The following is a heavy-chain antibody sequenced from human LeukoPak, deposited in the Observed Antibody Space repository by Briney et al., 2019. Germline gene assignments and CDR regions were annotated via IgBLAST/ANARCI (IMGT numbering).Heavy chain of an antibody. D-gene: IGHD2-2*02. V-gene: IGHV1-69*01. CDR1: GGTFSSYA. J-gene: IGHJ5*02. Sequence: SVKVSCKASGGTFSSYAISWVRQAPGQWLEWMGGIIPIFGTANYAQEFQGRVTITADESTSTAYMELSSLRSEDTAVYYCARVVVPAAIPVDPWGQGTLVTVSS. CDR3: ARVVVPAAIPVDP. CDR2: IIPIFGTA.